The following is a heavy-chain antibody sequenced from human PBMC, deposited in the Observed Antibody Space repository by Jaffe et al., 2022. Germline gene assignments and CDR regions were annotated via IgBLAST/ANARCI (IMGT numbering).Heavy chain of an antibody. D-gene: IGHD4-17*01. CDR1: GFTFSSYA. Sequence: EVQLLESGGGLVQPGGSLRLSCAASGFTFSSYAMSWVRQAPGKGLEWVSAISGSGGSTYYADSVKGRFTISRDNSKNTLYLQMNSLRAEDTAVYYCAKVGHDYGDYVEATTSWYFDLWGRGTLVTVSS. CDR2: ISGSGGST. V-gene: IGHV3-23*01. J-gene: IGHJ2*01. CDR3: AKVGHDYGDYVEATTSWYFDL.